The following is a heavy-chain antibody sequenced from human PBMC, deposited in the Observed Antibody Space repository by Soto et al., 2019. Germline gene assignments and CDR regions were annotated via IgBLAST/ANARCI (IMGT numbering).Heavy chain of an antibody. CDR2: IYYSGIT. V-gene: IGHV4-39*01. Sequence: QLQLQESGPGLVKPSETLSLTCTVSGGSISSSKYYWGWIRQPPGKGLEWIGSIYYSGITDYNPSLKSRVTMSVDTSKSQFSLKLSSVTAADTAVYYCARNGGYCTDGVCPDWFDPWGQGTLVTVSS. D-gene: IGHD2-8*01. CDR1: GGSISSSKYY. J-gene: IGHJ5*02. CDR3: ARNGGYCTDGVCPDWFDP.